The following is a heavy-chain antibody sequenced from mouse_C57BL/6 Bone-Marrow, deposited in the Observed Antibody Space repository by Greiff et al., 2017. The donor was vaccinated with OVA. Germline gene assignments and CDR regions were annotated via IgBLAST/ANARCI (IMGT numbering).Heavy chain of an antibody. J-gene: IGHJ2*01. D-gene: IGHD2-3*01. CDR2: ISSGGSYT. CDR3: ARRGGYYSFDY. CDR1: GFTFSSYG. V-gene: IGHV5-6*01. Sequence: DVHLVESGGDLVKPGGSLKLSCAASGFTFSSYGMSWVRQTPDKRLEWVATISSGGSYTSYPASVKGRFTISRDNAKNTLYLQMSSLKSEDTAMYYCARRGGYYSFDYWGQGTTLTVSS.